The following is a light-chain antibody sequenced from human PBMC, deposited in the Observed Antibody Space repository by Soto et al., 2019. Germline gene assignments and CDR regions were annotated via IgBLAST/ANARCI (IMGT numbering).Light chain of an antibody. J-gene: IGKJ3*01. V-gene: IGKV3-15*01. Sequence: EIVMTQSPATLSVSPGERATLSCRASQSVSSNLAWYQQKPGQAPRLLIYGASTRATGIPARFSGSESGTEFTLTISSLQSEDFGVYYCQHYNDWPPKFTFCPGTKVDIK. CDR3: QHYNDWPPKFT. CDR1: QSVSSN. CDR2: GAS.